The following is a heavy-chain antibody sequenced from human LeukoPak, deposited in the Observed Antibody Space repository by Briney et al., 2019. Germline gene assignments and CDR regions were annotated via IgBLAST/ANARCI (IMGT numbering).Heavy chain of an antibody. Sequence: PSETLSLTCTVSGGSISSGSYYWSWIRQPAGKGLEWVGRIYTSGSTNYNPSLKSRVTISVDTSSNQFSLKLSSVTATDTAVYYCARRGYCSSTSCYEYWFDPWGQGTLVTVSS. D-gene: IGHD2-2*01. J-gene: IGHJ5*02. CDR1: GGSISSGSYY. CDR3: ARRGYCSSTSCYEYWFDP. CDR2: IYTSGST. V-gene: IGHV4-61*02.